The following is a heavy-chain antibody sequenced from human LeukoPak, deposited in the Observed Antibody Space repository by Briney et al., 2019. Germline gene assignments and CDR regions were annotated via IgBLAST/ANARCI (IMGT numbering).Heavy chain of an antibody. Sequence: GGSLRLSCAASGFTVSSNYMTWVRQAPGKGLEWVSVIYRAGNTYYTDSVKGRFTISRDNSKNTVYLQMNSLRAEDTAVYYCATFSYAGNAGGSVGPWGQGTLVTVSS. V-gene: IGHV3-53*01. CDR3: ATFSYAGNAGGSVGP. D-gene: IGHD4-23*01. J-gene: IGHJ5*02. CDR2: IYRAGNT. CDR1: GFTVSSNY.